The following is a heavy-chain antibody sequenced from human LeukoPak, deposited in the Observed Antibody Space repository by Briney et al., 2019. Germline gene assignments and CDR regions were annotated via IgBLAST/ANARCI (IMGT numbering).Heavy chain of an antibody. Sequence: GGSLRLSCAASGFTLSDHYMAWVRQAPGKGLEWVGRTRDKANSCSTEYAASVKGRFTISRDDSKNSMYLQMNSLKTEDTAVYYCAGAAYSSGHYYFHYWGQGALVTVSS. D-gene: IGHD3-22*01. CDR1: GFTLSDHY. CDR3: AGAAYSSGHYYFHY. V-gene: IGHV3-72*01. J-gene: IGHJ4*02. CDR2: TRDKANSCST.